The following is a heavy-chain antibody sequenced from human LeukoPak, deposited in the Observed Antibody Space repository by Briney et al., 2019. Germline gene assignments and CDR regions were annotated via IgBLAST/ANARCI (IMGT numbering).Heavy chain of an antibody. CDR3: ARVGYYYGSGSLTLLFDY. CDR1: GGSISSSSYY. V-gene: IGHV4-39*07. Sequence: SETLSLTCTVSGGSISSSSYYWGWIRQPPGKGLEWIGEINHSGSTNYNPSLKSRVTISVDTSKNQFSLKLSSVTAADTAVYYCARVGYYYGSGSLTLLFDYWGQGTLVTVSS. D-gene: IGHD3-10*01. J-gene: IGHJ4*02. CDR2: INHSGST.